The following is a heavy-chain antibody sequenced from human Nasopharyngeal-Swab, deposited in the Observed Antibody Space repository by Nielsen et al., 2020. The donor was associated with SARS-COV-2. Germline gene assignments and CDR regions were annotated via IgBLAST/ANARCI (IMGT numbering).Heavy chain of an antibody. CDR2: ISPNSGGT. J-gene: IGHJ4*02. D-gene: IGHD3-3*01. CDR3: ARAVYYDFWSGSKGGGVDY. Sequence: WVRQTPGQALEWVARISPNSGGTNLAQKFQGRVTMTRDTPINTAYMELTRLRSDDTAVYYCARAVYYDFWSGSKGGGVDYWGQGTLVTVSS. V-gene: IGHV1-2*06.